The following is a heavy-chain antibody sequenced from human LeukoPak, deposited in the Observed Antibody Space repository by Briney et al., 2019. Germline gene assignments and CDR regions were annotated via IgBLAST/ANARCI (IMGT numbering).Heavy chain of an antibody. Sequence: SETLSLTCTVSDDSFTSTNYWWDWARLPPGKGLEWIGGIQYTGRTFSNPSLKSRVTISVDTSKKQVSLDLRSATAADTAVYYCARRRHHYDSYALWGQGTRVTVSS. J-gene: IGHJ3*01. CDR2: IQYTGRT. CDR3: ARRRHHYDSYAL. V-gene: IGHV4-39*01. CDR1: DDSFTSTNYW.